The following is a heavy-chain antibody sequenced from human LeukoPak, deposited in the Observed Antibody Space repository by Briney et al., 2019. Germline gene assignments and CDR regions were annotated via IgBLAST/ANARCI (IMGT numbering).Heavy chain of an antibody. V-gene: IGHV3-74*01. CDR3: ARGRNYAMDV. Sequence: GRSLRLSCAASGFTFSTYWMHWVRQAPGQGLMSFSGINSDGSSTTYAGSVKGRFTIPRDNAKQTLCLQMNSLRAEDTAGYYSARGRNYAMDVWGQRATVTVSS. J-gene: IGHJ6*02. CDR2: INSDGSST. CDR1: GFTFSTYW.